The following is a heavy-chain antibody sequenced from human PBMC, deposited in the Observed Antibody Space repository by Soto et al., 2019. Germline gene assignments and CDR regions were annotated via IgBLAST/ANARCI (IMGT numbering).Heavy chain of an antibody. J-gene: IGHJ6*03. V-gene: IGHV1-8*01. CDR1: GYTFTSYD. D-gene: IGHD3-3*01. Sequence: ASVKVSCKASGYTFTSYDINWVRQATGQGLEWMGWMNPNSGNTGYAQKFQGRVTMTRNTSISTAYMELSSLRSEDTAVYYCARGLNPEWLNYHHYHLAVWGKGTTVTVSS. CDR3: ARGLNPEWLNYHHYHLAV. CDR2: MNPNSGNT.